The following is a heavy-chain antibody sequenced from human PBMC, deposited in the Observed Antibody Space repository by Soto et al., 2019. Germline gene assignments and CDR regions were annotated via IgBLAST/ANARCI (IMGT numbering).Heavy chain of an antibody. CDR1: GFTFSSCA. J-gene: IGHJ4*02. CDR2: ISGSGGGI. V-gene: IGHV3-23*01. CDR3: AKHPSSGTYYKGPDY. D-gene: IGHD3-10*01. Sequence: GGSLRLSCAASGFTFSSCAMGWVRQAPGKGLEWVSAISGSGGGIYYADSVKGRFTISRDNSKNTLYLQMNSLGAEDIAVYYCAKHPSSGTYYKGPDYWGQGTLVTVSS.